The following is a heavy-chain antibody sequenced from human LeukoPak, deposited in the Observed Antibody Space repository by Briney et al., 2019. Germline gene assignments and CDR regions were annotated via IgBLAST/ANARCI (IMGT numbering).Heavy chain of an antibody. Sequence: PGGSLRLSCAASGFTFSSYGMHWVRQAPGKGLEWVAVISYDGSNKYYADSVKGRFTISRDNSKNTLYLQMNSLRAEDTAIYCCAKAGLGMTTVSDFDYWGQGTLVTVSS. J-gene: IGHJ4*02. V-gene: IGHV3-30*18. CDR1: GFTFSSYG. CDR2: ISYDGSNK. D-gene: IGHD4-17*01. CDR3: AKAGLGMTTVSDFDY.